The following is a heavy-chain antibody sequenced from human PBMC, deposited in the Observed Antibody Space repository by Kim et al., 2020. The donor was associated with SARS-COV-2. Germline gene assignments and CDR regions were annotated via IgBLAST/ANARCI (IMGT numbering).Heavy chain of an antibody. D-gene: IGHD3-16*01. CDR2: IGTGGNT. J-gene: IGHJ4*02. Sequence: GGSLRLSCAASGFTFSSYDMHWVRQATGKGPEWVSTIGTGGNTYYADSVKGRFTISRENAKNSFYLQMNSLRAGDTAVYYCARSYYVWGSYDYWVQGTLV. V-gene: IGHV3-13*01. CDR3: ARSYYVWGSYDY. CDR1: GFTFSSYD.